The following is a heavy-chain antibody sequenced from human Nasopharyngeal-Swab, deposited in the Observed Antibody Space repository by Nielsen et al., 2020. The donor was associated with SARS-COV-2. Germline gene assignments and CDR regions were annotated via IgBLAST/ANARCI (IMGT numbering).Heavy chain of an antibody. D-gene: IGHD3-3*01. CDR3: ARVVRITIFGVVTHFDY. J-gene: IGHJ4*02. CDR1: GGSISSGGYY. V-gene: IGHV4-31*03. Sequence: SETLSLTCTVSGGSISSGGYYWSWIRQHPGKGLEWIGYIYYSGSTYYNPSPKSRVTISVDTSKNQFSLKLSSVTAADTAVYYCARVVRITIFGVVTHFDYWGQGTLVTVSS. CDR2: IYYSGST.